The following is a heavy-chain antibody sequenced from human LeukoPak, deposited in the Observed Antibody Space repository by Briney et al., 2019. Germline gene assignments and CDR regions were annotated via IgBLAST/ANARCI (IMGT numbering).Heavy chain of an antibody. Sequence: ASVKVSCKASGGTFSSYAISWVRQAPGQGLEWMGRIIPIFGTANYAQKFQGRVTITTDESTSTAYMELSSLRSEDTAVYYCASLSIDGYNPFDYWGQGTLVTVSS. V-gene: IGHV1-69*05. CDR1: GGTFSSYA. CDR3: ASLSIDGYNPFDY. J-gene: IGHJ4*02. D-gene: IGHD5-24*01. CDR2: IIPIFGTA.